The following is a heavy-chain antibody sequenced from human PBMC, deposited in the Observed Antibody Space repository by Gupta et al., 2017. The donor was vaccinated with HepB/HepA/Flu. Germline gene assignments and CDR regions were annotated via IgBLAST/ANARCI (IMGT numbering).Heavy chain of an antibody. V-gene: IGHV3-30*04. Sequence: QVQLVDSGGGVVRPGGSLRLRLAPSRFTLSNFALHFLRSHKGKVLEWVAVGTYDRTSEVYADSVRGIFTLDRYNAKNTVNLQRNIRRPEDKAFYYWARQGYPGSSSGLFYCDYWGRGTLGTVSS. J-gene: IGHJ4*02. CDR3: ARQGYPGSSSGLFYCDY. CDR2: GTYDRTSE. D-gene: IGHD6-6*01. CDR1: RFTLSNFA.